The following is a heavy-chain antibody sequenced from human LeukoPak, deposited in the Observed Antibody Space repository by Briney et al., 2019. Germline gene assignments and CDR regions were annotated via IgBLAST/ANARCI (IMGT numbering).Heavy chain of an antibody. CDR1: GGSISSYY. V-gene: IGHV4-59*01. CDR2: IYYSGST. CDR3: ARGGIAAAAYYFDY. Sequence: SETLSLTCTVSGGSISSYYWSWIRQPPGRGLEWIGYIYYSGSTNYNPSLKSRVTISVDTSKNQFSLKLSSVTAADTAVYYCARGGIAAAAYYFDYWGQGTLVTVSS. J-gene: IGHJ4*02. D-gene: IGHD6-13*01.